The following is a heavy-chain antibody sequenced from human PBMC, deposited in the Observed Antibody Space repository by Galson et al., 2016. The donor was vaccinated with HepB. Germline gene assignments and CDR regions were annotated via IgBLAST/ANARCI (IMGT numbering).Heavy chain of an antibody. CDR3: ARGTYYDSATRFDP. CDR1: GGTFNGYY. CDR2: INHSGNT. Sequence: ETLSLTCAVFGGTFNGYYWTWIRQPPGKGPEWIGEINHSGNTNYNPSLKSRVNLSVDMSKKQFTLELTSVTVADTAIYYCARGTYYDSATRFDPWGQGTPVTVAS. J-gene: IGHJ5*02. V-gene: IGHV4-34*01. D-gene: IGHD3-3*01.